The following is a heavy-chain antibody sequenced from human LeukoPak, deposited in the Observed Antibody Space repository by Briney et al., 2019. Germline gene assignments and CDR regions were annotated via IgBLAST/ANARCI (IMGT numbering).Heavy chain of an antibody. CDR3: ARVGYYYDSSGYYYSPLDY. D-gene: IGHD3-22*01. J-gene: IGHJ4*02. Sequence: PGGSLRLSCAASGFTLSSYEMNWVRQAPGKGLEWVSYISSSGSTIHYADSVKGRFTISRDNAKNSLYLQMNSLRAEDTAVYYCARVGYYYDSSGYYYSPLDYWGQGTLVTVSS. V-gene: IGHV3-48*03. CDR2: ISSSGSTI. CDR1: GFTLSSYE.